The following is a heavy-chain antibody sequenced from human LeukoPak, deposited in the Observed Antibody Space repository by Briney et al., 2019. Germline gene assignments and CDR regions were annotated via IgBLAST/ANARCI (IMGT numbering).Heavy chain of an antibody. CDR2: IYTSGST. CDR1: GGSISSYY. CDR3: ARGHRVDYYDSSGYDYYYYYGMDV. J-gene: IGHJ6*02. V-gene: IGHV4-4*07. Sequence: SETLSLTCTVSGGSISSYYWSWIRQPAGKGLEWIGRIYTSGSTNYNSSLKSRVTMSVDTSKNQFSLKLSSVTAADTAVYYCARGHRVDYYDSSGYDYYYYYGMDVWGQGTTVTVS. D-gene: IGHD3-22*01.